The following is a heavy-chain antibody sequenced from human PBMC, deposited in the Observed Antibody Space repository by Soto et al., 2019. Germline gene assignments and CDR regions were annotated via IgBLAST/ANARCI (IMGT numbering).Heavy chain of an antibody. J-gene: IGHJ4*02. CDR2: ISGSSGSK. Sequence: PEGSLSLPGAASGFIFNDYYMSWIRQAPGKGLEWLSNISGSSGSKKYADAGKGRFTISRDNAKKSLYLEMHSLRAEDTAVYYCARYAAEVTTFFDHWGQGTLVTVSS. CDR1: GFIFNDYY. CDR3: ARYAAEVTTFFDH. V-gene: IGHV3-11*06. D-gene: IGHD4-17*01.